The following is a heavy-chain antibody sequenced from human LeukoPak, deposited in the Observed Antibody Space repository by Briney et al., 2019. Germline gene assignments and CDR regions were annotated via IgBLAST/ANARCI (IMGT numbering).Heavy chain of an antibody. CDR3: ARHRDVLLWFGELLTWFDP. CDR2: IYYSGST. CDR1: GGSISSSSYY. Sequence: PSETLPLTCTVSGGSISSSSYYWGWIRQPPGKGLEWIGSIYYSGSTYYNPSLKSRVTISVDTSKNQFSLKLSSVTAADTAVYYCARHRDVLLWFGELLTWFDPWGQGTLVTVSS. J-gene: IGHJ5*02. D-gene: IGHD3-10*01. V-gene: IGHV4-39*01.